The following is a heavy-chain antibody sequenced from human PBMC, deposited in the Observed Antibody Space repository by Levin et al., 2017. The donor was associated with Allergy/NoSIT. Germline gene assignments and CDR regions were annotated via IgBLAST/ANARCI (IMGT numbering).Heavy chain of an antibody. J-gene: IGHJ4*02. CDR3: ARTNSGSFTYYFDY. CDR1: GFSLSTSGMC. CDR2: IDWDDDK. Sequence: QTLSLTCTFSGFSLSTSGMCVSWIRQPPGKALEWLALIDWDDDKYYSTSLKTRLTISKDTSKNQVVLTMTNMDPVDTATYYCARTNSGSFTYYFDYWGQGTLVTVSS. D-gene: IGHD1-26*01. V-gene: IGHV2-70*01.